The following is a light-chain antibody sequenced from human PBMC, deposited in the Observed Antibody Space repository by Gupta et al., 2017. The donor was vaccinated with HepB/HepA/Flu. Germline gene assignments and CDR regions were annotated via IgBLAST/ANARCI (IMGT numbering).Light chain of an antibody. CDR1: SSNLGSNT. CDR2: SNN. J-gene: IGLJ3*02. CDR3: AAWDDSLNGWV. V-gene: IGLV1-44*01. Sequence: SVLPQPPSASGTPGQRVTISCSGSSSNLGSNTVNWYQQLPGTAPKLLIYSNNQRPSGVPDRFSGSKSGTSAALAISGLQAEDEADYYCAAWDDSLNGWVFGGGTKLTVL.